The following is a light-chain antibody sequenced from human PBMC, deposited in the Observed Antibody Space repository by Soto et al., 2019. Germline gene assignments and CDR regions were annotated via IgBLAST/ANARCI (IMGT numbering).Light chain of an antibody. CDR2: DAS. Sequence: DIQMTQSPSSLSASVGDRVTITCQASQDISNYLNWYQQKPGKAPKLLIYDASNFETGVPSRFSGSGSGTDFTFTIRSLQPEDIATYYCQQYDNLPFTFGPGTKVDIK. CDR1: QDISNY. J-gene: IGKJ3*01. CDR3: QQYDNLPFT. V-gene: IGKV1-33*01.